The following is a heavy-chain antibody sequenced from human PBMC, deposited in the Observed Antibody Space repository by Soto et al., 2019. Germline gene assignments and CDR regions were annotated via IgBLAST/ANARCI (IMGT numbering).Heavy chain of an antibody. D-gene: IGHD6-6*01. CDR3: AATYSSSSPFFDY. Sequence: TLSLTCTVSGGSISSGGYYWSWIRQHPGKGLEWIGYIYYSGSTYYNPSLKSRVTISVDTSKNQFSLKLSSVTAADTAVYYCAATYSSSSPFFDYWGQGTLVTVSS. J-gene: IGHJ4*02. CDR1: GGSISSGGYY. V-gene: IGHV4-31*03. CDR2: IYYSGST.